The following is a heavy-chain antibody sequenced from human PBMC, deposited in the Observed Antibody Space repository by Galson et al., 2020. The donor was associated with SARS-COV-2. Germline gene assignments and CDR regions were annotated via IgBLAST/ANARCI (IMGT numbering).Heavy chain of an antibody. CDR1: GFPFNIYA. CDR3: ATGGTVITLGDS. Sequence: GESLKISCAASGFPFNIYAMHWVRQAPGKGLEWVAVISYDDTNKSYADSVKGRFTISRDNSKNTLYLHMNSLRPEDTAVYYCATGGTVITLGDSWGQGTLVTVSS. CDR2: ISYDDTNK. D-gene: IGHD3-16*01. J-gene: IGHJ4*02. V-gene: IGHV3-30*04.